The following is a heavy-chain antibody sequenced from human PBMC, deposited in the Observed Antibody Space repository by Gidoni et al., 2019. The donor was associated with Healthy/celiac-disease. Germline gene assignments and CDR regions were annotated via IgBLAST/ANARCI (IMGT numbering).Heavy chain of an antibody. CDR2: ISSSSSYI. Sequence: EVQLVESGGGLVKPGGSLRLSCEASGFTFSSYSMTGVRQAPGKGLEWVSSISSSSSYIYYADSVKGRFTISRDNAKNSLYLQMNSLRAEDTAVYYCARDSVDGYFDYWGQGTLVTVSS. CDR1: GFTFSSYS. D-gene: IGHD2-8*01. J-gene: IGHJ4*02. V-gene: IGHV3-21*01. CDR3: ARDSVDGYFDY.